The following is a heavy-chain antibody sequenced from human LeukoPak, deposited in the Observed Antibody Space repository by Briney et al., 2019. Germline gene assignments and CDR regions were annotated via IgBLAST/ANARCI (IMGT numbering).Heavy chain of an antibody. Sequence: ASVKVSCKASGFRFTSYGISWVPQAPGQGLEWMGWINAYNGNTDYAQKVQGRVTMTTDTSTSTAYMELRSLRSDDTAVYYCAKGQQLVPPYGMDVWGQGTTVTVSS. D-gene: IGHD6-13*01. J-gene: IGHJ6*02. CDR3: AKGQQLVPPYGMDV. CDR1: GFRFTSYG. V-gene: IGHV1-18*01. CDR2: INAYNGNT.